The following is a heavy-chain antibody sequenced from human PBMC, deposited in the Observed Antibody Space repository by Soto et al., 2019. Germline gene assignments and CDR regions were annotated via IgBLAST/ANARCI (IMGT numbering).Heavy chain of an antibody. CDR1: GFTFSSYA. V-gene: IGHV3-30-3*01. J-gene: IGHJ4*02. CDR2: ISYDGSNK. CDR3: ARCSLRMGGSYYFDY. D-gene: IGHD1-26*01. Sequence: QVQLVESGGGVVQPGRSLRLSCAASGFTFSSYAMHWVRQAPGQGLEWVAVISYDGSNKNYADSVKGRFTISRDNSKNTMYLQMNSLRAEDTAVYYCARCSLRMGGSYYFDYWGQGTLVTVSS.